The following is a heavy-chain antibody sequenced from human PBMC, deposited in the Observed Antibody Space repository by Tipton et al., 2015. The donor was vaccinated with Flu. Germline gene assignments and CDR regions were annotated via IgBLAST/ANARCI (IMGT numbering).Heavy chain of an antibody. V-gene: IGHV4-30-2*01. CDR3: ARESPPDY. Sequence: TLSLTCAVSGAPVRGGISSWNWIRQPPGKGLEWIGSISHTGTYYKPSLRTRAAISAVRSKNQFSLELTSVTAADTAVYYCARESPPDYWGQGFLITVSS. CDR1: GAPVRGGISS. CDR2: ISHTGT. J-gene: IGHJ4*02.